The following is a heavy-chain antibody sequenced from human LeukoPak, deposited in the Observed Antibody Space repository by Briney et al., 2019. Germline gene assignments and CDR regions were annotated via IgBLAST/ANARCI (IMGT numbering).Heavy chain of an antibody. V-gene: IGHV3-66*01. D-gene: IGHD4-17*01. J-gene: IGHJ4*02. CDR3: ARETTVTLDY. Sequence: RGSPRLSCAASGFTVSSNYMSWVRQAPGKGLEWVSVIYSGGSTYYADSVKGRFTISRDNSKNTLYLQMNSLRAEDTAVYYCARETTVTLDYWGQGTMGTVSS. CDR2: IYSGGST. CDR1: GFTVSSNY.